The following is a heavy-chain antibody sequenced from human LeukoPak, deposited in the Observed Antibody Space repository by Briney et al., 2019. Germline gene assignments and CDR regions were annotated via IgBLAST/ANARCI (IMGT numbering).Heavy chain of an antibody. V-gene: IGHV1-46*01. CDR2: INPSGGST. Sequence: ASVKVSCKASGYTFTSYYMRWVRQAPGQGLEWMGIINPSGGSTSYAQKFQGRVTMTRDTSTSTVYMELSSLRSEDTAVYYCARVIRRYCSGGSCPVGYWGQGTLVTVSS. D-gene: IGHD2-15*01. CDR3: ARVIRRYCSGGSCPVGY. J-gene: IGHJ4*02. CDR1: GYTFTSYY.